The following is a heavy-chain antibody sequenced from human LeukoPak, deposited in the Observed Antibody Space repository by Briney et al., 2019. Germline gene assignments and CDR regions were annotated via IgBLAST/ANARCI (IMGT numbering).Heavy chain of an antibody. Sequence: GGSLRLSCAASGLAVSSNYMSWVRQAPGKGLEWVSIIYSGGSTEYTNSVKGRFTISRDNSKNTVYLQMNSLRAEDTAVYYCARGNSGSWNYKRGFDYWGQGTLVTVSS. V-gene: IGHV3-53*01. D-gene: IGHD1-26*01. CDR2: IYSGGST. CDR1: GLAVSSNY. J-gene: IGHJ4*02. CDR3: ARGNSGSWNYKRGFDY.